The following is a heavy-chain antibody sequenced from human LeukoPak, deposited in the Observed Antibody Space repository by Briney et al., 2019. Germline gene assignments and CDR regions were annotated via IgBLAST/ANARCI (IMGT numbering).Heavy chain of an antibody. CDR3: ARGHFGSGWTRPFDY. J-gene: IGHJ4*02. Sequence: SETLSLTCAVYGESLSNYYWSWIRQPPGKGLEWIGEINHYGSTNYNPSLKSRITISVDTSKNQFSLKLSSVTAADTAVYYCARGHFGSGWTRPFDYWGQGTLVTVSS. CDR1: GESLSNYY. CDR2: INHYGST. D-gene: IGHD6-19*01. V-gene: IGHV4-34*01.